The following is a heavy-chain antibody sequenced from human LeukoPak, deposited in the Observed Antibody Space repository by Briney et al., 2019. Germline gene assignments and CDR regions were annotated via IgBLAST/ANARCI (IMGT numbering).Heavy chain of an antibody. CDR3: ARPKAEQGDAFDI. V-gene: IGHV3-23*01. J-gene: IGHJ3*02. CDR2: ISGSGGST. CDR1: GFTFSSYA. D-gene: IGHD1-26*01. Sequence: HTGGSLRLSCAASGFTFSSYAMSWVRQAPGKGLEWVSAISGSGGSTYYADSVKGRFTISRDNSKNTLYLQMNSLRAEDTAVYYCARPKAEQGDAFDIWGQGTMVTVSS.